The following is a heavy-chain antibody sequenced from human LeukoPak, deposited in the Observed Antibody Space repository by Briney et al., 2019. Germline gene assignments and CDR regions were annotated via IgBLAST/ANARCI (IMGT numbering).Heavy chain of an antibody. CDR1: GGSISSYY. CDR3: ARVQSYSNWFDP. J-gene: IGHJ5*02. Sequence: SETLSLTCTVSGGSISSYYWSWIRQPPGKGLEWIGYTYYSGSTNYNPSLKSRVTISVDTSKNQFSLKLSSVTAADTAVYYCARVQSYSNWFDPWGQGTLVTVSS. CDR2: TYYSGST. V-gene: IGHV4-59*01. D-gene: IGHD3-10*01.